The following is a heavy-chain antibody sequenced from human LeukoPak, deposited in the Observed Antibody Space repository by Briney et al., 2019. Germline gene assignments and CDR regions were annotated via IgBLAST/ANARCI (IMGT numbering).Heavy chain of an antibody. V-gene: IGHV1-69*04. Sequence: SVKVSCKASGGTFSSYAISWVRQAPGQGLEWMGRIIPILGIANYAQKFQGRVTITADKSTSTAYMELSSLRSEDTAVYYYARGPRDYYYYGMDVWGQGTTVTVSS. CDR3: ARGPRDYYYYGMDV. J-gene: IGHJ6*02. CDR2: IIPILGIA. CDR1: GGTFSSYA.